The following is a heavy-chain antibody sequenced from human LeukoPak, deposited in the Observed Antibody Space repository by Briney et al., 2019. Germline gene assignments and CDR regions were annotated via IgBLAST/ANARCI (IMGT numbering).Heavy chain of an antibody. D-gene: IGHD5-12*01. CDR1: GFTFSSYT. J-gene: IGHJ4*02. CDR2: ISGSGGST. V-gene: IGHV3-23*01. CDR3: AKVGPGGYGGSGYYFDY. Sequence: GGSLRLSCAASGFTFSSYTMSWVRQAPGKGLEWVSAISGSGGSTYYADSVKGRFTISRDNSKNTLYLQMNSLRAEDTAVYYCAKVGPGGYGGSGYYFDYWGQGTLVTVSS.